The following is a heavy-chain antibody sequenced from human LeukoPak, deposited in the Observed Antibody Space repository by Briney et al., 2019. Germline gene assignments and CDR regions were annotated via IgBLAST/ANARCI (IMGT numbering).Heavy chain of an antibody. D-gene: IGHD4-11*01. CDR1: GFIFSSYG. CDR3: ARWGNDYSQFDS. V-gene: IGHV3-33*01. Sequence: GRSLRLSCAASGFIFSSYGMHWVRQAPGKGLEWVAVIWYDGSNKYYADSVKGRFTISRDNSKNTLYLQMNSLRTEDTAVYFCARWGNDYSQFDSWGQGTLVTVS. CDR2: IWYDGSNK. J-gene: IGHJ4*02.